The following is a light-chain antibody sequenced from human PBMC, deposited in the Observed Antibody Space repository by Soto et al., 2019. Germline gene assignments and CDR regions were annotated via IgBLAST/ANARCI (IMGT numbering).Light chain of an antibody. CDR1: QGINAY. J-gene: IGKJ4*01. Sequence: DIQLTQSPSFLSASVGDRVTITCRASQGINAYLAWYQQKPGKAPKLLIYATPTLQSEIPSSFSGSASGTEFTLTISSLPPEDFATYYCQQFNTYPLTFGGGTKVEVK. CDR2: ATP. CDR3: QQFNTYPLT. V-gene: IGKV1-9*01.